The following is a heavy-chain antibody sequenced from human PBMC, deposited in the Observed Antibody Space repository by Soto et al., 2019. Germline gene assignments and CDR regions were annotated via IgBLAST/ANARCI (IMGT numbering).Heavy chain of an antibody. CDR1: GGSISSGGYY. D-gene: IGHD2-2*01. CDR2: IYYSGST. CDR3: ARSLFYCSSTSCYPANWFDP. V-gene: IGHV4-31*03. Sequence: QVQLQESGPGLVKPSQTLSLTCTVSGGSISSGGYYWSWIRQHPGKGLEWIGYIYYSGSTYYNPSLKSRVTISVDTSKNQFSPKLSSVTAADTAVYYCARSLFYCSSTSCYPANWFDPWGQGTLVTVSS. J-gene: IGHJ5*02.